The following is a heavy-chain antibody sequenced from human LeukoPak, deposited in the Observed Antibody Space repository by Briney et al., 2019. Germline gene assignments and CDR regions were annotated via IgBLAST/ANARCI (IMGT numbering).Heavy chain of an antibody. J-gene: IGHJ4*02. CDR1: GFIFSSYA. V-gene: IGHV3-33*06. Sequence: PGGSLRLSCAASGFIFSSYAMHWVRQAPGKGLEWVAVIWYDGSNKYYADSVKGRFTISRDNSKNTLYLQMNSLRAEDTAVYYCAKGGRYGSGSYYPDYWGQGTLVTVSS. D-gene: IGHD3-10*01. CDR2: IWYDGSNK. CDR3: AKGGRYGSGSYYPDY.